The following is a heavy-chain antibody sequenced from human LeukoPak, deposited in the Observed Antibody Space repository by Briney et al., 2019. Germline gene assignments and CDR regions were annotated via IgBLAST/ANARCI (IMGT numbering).Heavy chain of an antibody. CDR1: GGSISSSSYY. CDR3: ASCSSGRPFDY. V-gene: IGHV4-39*07. Sequence: SETLSLTCTVSGGSISSSSYYWGWIRQPPGKGLEWIGSIYYSGSTYYNPSLKSRVTISVDTSKNQFSLKLSSVTAADTAVYYCASCSSGRPFDYWGQGTLVTVSS. D-gene: IGHD6-19*01. CDR2: IYYSGST. J-gene: IGHJ4*02.